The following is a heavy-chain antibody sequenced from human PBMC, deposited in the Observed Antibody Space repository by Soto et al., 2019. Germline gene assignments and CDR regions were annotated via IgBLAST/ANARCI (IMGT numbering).Heavy chain of an antibody. D-gene: IGHD3-3*01. CDR3: VSQWTYDYFDY. J-gene: IGHJ4*02. Sequence: EVQLVESGGGLVQPGGSLRLSCAASGITFSRYWMSWVRQAPGKGLEWVANIKEDGNEKYYVDSVKGRFTISRDNTKNSLFLQMNSLRPEDTAVYYCVSQWTYDYFDYWGQGALVTVSS. V-gene: IGHV3-7*05. CDR1: GITFSRYW. CDR2: IKEDGNEK.